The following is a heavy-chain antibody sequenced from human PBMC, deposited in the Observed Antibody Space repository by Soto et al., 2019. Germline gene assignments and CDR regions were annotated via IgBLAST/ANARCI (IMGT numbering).Heavy chain of an antibody. CDR2: IIPIFGTP. Sequence: SVKVSCKASGGTFSRNSISWVRQAPGQGLEWMGGIIPIFGTPNYAQKFQGRVTITADESTSTAYMELSSLRSEDTAVYYCARPRYCSGGSCWNWFDPWGQGTLVTVSS. V-gene: IGHV1-69*13. CDR3: ARPRYCSGGSCWNWFDP. CDR1: GGTFSRNS. D-gene: IGHD2-15*01. J-gene: IGHJ5*02.